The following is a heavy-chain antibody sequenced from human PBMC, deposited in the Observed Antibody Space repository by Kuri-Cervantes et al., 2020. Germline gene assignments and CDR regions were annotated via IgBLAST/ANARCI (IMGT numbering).Heavy chain of an antibody. CDR2: ISYDGSNK. CDR1: GFTFSSYG. J-gene: IGHJ6*02. V-gene: IGHV3-30*18. D-gene: IGHD4-17*01. CDR3: AKDGYGDYGFYYYYGMDV. Sequence: GESLKISCAASGFTFSSYGMHWVRQAPGKGLEWVAVISYDGSNKYYADSVKGRFTISRDNSKNTLYLQMNSLRAEDTAVYYCAKDGYGDYGFYYYYGMDVWGQGTTVTVSS.